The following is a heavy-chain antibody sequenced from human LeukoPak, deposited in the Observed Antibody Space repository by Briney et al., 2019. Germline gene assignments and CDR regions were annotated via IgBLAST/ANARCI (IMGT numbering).Heavy chain of an antibody. V-gene: IGHV4-39*07. CDR1: GGSISSSSYY. CDR2: IYYSGST. Sequence: SETLSLTCTVSGGSISSSSYYWGWIRQPPGKGLEWIGSIYYSGSTYYNPSLKSRVTISVDTSKNQFSLKLSSVTAADTAVYYCVTRGEMAAPAFDIWGQGTMVTVSS. J-gene: IGHJ3*02. CDR3: VTRGEMAAPAFDI. D-gene: IGHD5-24*01.